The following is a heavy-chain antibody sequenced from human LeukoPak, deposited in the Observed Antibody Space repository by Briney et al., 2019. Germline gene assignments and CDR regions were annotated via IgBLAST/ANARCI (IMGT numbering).Heavy chain of an antibody. CDR3: AKDSRMITVVRSFDAFDI. CDR2: ISGSGGST. D-gene: IGHD3-16*01. V-gene: IGHV3-23*01. CDR1: GFTFSSYA. Sequence: PGGSLRLSCAASGFTFSSYAMSWVRQAPGKGLEWVSAISGSGGSTYYADSVKGRFTISRDNSKNTLYLQMNSLRAEDTAVYYCAKDSRMITVVRSFDAFDIWGQGTMVTVSS. J-gene: IGHJ3*02.